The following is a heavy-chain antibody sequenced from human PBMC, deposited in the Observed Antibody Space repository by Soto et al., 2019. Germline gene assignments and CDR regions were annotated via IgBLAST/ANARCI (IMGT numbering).Heavy chain of an antibody. CDR2: IIPIFGTA. J-gene: IGHJ4*02. D-gene: IGHD2-15*01. CDR1: GGTFSSYA. CDR3: ARSPGYCSGGSCYRYYFDY. V-gene: IGHV1-69*01. Sequence: QVQLVQSGAEVKKPGSSVKVSCKASGGTFSSYAISWVRQAPGQGLEWMGGIIPIFGTANYAQKFQGRVTITADEYTSTAYMERSSLRSEDTAVYYCARSPGYCSGGSCYRYYFDYWGQGTLVTVSS.